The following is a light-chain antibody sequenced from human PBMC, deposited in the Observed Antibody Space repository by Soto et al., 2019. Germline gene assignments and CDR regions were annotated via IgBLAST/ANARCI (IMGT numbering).Light chain of an antibody. CDR1: QSVGRN. V-gene: IGKV3-15*01. Sequence: EIVMTQSPATLSVSPGERATLSCRASQSVGRNLAWYQLKPGQAPRLLIYGASTRATGIPARFSGSGSGTDFTLTISSLQSEDFAIYLCQQYNNWPPDRTFGQGTKVEIK. CDR3: QQYNNWPPDRT. CDR2: GAS. J-gene: IGKJ1*01.